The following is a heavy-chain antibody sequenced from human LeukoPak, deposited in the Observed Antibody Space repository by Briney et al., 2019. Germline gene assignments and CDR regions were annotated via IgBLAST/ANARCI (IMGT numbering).Heavy chain of an antibody. CDR1: GGSISSGDYY. CDR3: ARESDSSGYWPIVY. D-gene: IGHD3-22*01. V-gene: IGHV4-30-4*08. J-gene: IGHJ4*02. Sequence: NPSETLSLTCTVSGGSISSGDYYWSWIRQPPGKGLEWIGYIYYSGSTYYNPSLKSRVTISVDTSKNQFSLKLSSVTAADTAVYYCARESDSSGYWPIVYWGQGTLVTVSS. CDR2: IYYSGST.